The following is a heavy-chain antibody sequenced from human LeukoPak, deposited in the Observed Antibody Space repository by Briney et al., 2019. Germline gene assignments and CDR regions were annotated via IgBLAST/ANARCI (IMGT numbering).Heavy chain of an antibody. D-gene: IGHD3-3*01. CDR2: ISSSSSYI. J-gene: IGHJ4*02. CDR1: GFTFSSYS. Sequence: GGSLRLSCAASGFTFSSYSMNWVRQAPGKGLEWVSSISSSSSYIYYADSVKGRFTISRDNAKNSLYLQMNSLRAEDTAVYYCAREAGVEPGFDYWGQGTLVTVSS. CDR3: AREAGVEPGFDY. V-gene: IGHV3-21*01.